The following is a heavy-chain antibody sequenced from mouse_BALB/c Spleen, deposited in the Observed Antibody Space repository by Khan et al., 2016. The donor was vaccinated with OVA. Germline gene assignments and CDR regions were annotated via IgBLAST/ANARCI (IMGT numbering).Heavy chain of an antibody. J-gene: IGHJ3*01. D-gene: IGHD2-14*01. CDR2: IWSGGST. CDR3: ARLGRYDAY. Sequence: QIQLVQSGPGLVQPSQSLSITCTVSGFSLTSYGVHWVRQSPGKGLEWLGVIWSGGSTDYNAAFISRLSISKDNSKSQVFFKMNSLQANDTAIYYCARLGRYDAYWGQGTLVTVSA. CDR1: GFSLTSYG. V-gene: IGHV2-2*02.